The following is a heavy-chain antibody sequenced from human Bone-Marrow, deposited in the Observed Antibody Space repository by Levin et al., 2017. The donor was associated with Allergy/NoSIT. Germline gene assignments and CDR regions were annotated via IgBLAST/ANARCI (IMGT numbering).Heavy chain of an antibody. D-gene: IGHD2-21*01. CDR2: ITGSGGTT. CDR3: AKRNCGGDCPNHYLEF. V-gene: IGHV3-23*01. Sequence: AGGSLRLSCAASGFTFTNYALTWIRQAPGKGLEWVSAITGSGGTTYYADSVTGRFPLSRDKSKNTLYLQMNSLRGEDTDGYYCAKRNCGGDCPNHYLEFWGKGTLGTGSS. CDR1: GFTFTNYA. J-gene: IGHJ4*02.